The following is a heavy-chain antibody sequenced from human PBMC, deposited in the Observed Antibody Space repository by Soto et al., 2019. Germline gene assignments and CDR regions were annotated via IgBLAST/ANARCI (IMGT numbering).Heavy chain of an antibody. V-gene: IGHV4-30-2*06. D-gene: IGHD3-10*01. CDR2: IYATGKT. CDR3: TRAPPGTSTRADV. J-gene: IGHJ6*02. Sequence: QVQLQESGSGLVKPSQTLSVTCGVSGASMSSGGHSWSWIRQSPGEVLEWIGCIYATGKTYYNPSPKCMVTVTGDTSKIQVSLTVTSVTAADTALYDCTRAPPGTSTRADVWGQGTTVTVS. CDR1: GASMSSGGHS.